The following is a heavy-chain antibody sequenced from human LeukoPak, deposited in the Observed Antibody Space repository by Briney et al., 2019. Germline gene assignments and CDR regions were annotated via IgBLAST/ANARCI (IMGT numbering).Heavy chain of an antibody. Sequence: ASVKVSCKASGYTFASYGIGWVRQATGQGLEWRGWMNPNSGNTGYAQKFQGRVTITRNTSISTAYMELSSLRSEATAAYFRAVGGVPAAHDAFDIWGQGTMVTVSS. D-gene: IGHD2-2*01. V-gene: IGHV1-8*03. CDR1: GYTFASYG. J-gene: IGHJ3*02. CDR2: MNPNSGNT. CDR3: AVGGVPAAHDAFDI.